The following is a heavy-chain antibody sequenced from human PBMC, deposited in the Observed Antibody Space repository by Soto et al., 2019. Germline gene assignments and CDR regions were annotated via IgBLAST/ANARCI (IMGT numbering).Heavy chain of an antibody. CDR3: ASRRGSNGWFDL. J-gene: IGHJ5*02. CDR1: GYTFINYD. D-gene: IGHD2-8*01. V-gene: IGHV1-8*01. CDR2: MNPDSGNT. Sequence: QVQLVQSGAEVKKPGASVKVSCKASGYTFINYDINWVRQAPGQGLEWVGWMNPDSGNTGYAQNFQGRVTMTGNTSISSVYMELSSLTSEDTAVYYCASRRGSNGWFDLWGQGTLVTVSS.